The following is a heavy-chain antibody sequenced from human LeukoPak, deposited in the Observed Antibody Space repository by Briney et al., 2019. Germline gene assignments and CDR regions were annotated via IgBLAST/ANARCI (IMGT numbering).Heavy chain of an antibody. Sequence: SETLSLPFTVSGGSISSYYWSWIRPPPGKGLEWIGYIYYSGSTNYNPSLKSRVTISVDTSKNQFSLKLSSVTAADTAVYYCARELTGTPAVFDYWGQGTLVTVSS. CDR1: GGSISSYY. D-gene: IGHD1-20*01. CDR2: IYYSGST. V-gene: IGHV4-59*01. CDR3: ARELTGTPAVFDY. J-gene: IGHJ4*02.